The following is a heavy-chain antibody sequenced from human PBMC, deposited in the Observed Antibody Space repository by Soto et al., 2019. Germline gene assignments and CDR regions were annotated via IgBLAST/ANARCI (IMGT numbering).Heavy chain of an antibody. CDR3: EKEVDYGDYAGENWFDS. Sequence: EVQLVESGGGLVQPGGSLRLSCAASGFTFFAYRIHWVRQVPGKGLVWVSRINSDGSHTSYADSVRGRFTISRDNSKNTVYLQMNSLTAEDTAVYYCEKEVDYGDYAGENWFDSWGQGSLVTVSS. D-gene: IGHD4-17*01. CDR2: INSDGSHT. J-gene: IGHJ5*01. CDR1: GFTFFAYR. V-gene: IGHV3-74*01.